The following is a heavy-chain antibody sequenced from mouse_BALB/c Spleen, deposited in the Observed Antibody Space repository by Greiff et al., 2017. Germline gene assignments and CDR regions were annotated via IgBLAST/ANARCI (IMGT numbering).Heavy chain of an antibody. CDR2: IRSKSNNYAT. D-gene: IGHD2-2*01. Sequence: GGGLVQPKGSLKLSCAASGFTFNTYAMNWVRQAPGKGLEWVARIRSKSNNYATYYADSVKDRFTISRDDSQSMLYLQMNNLKTEDTAMYYCVRHAGLGWYFDVWGAGTTVTVSS. CDR3: VRHAGLGWYFDV. J-gene: IGHJ1*01. CDR1: GFTFNTYA. V-gene: IGHV10-1*02.